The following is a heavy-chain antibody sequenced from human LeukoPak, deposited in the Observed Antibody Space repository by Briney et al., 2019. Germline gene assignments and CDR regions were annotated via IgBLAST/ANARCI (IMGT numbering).Heavy chain of an antibody. D-gene: IGHD3-16*02. CDR1: SGPISSGGYY. Sequence: KTSETLSLTCTVSSGPISSGGYYWSWIRQHPGKGLEWIGYIYYSGSTYYNPSLKSRVTISVDRSKNQFSLKLSSVTAADTAVYYCARDKSYLDAFDIWGQGTMVTISS. CDR3: ARDKSYLDAFDI. J-gene: IGHJ3*02. V-gene: IGHV4-31*03. CDR2: IYYSGST.